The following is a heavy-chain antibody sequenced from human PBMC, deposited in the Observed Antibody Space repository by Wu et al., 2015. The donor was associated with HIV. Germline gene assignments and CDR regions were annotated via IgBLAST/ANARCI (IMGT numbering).Heavy chain of an antibody. CDR3: ARDPIYYDSREDAFDI. CDR1: GYTFTRYY. J-gene: IGHJ3*02. D-gene: IGHD3-22*01. Sequence: QLVQSGPEVKKPGASVKVSCKASGYTFTRYYMHWVRQAPGQGLEWMGIIKPSGGSTSYAQKFQGRVTMTRDTSTSTVYMELSSLRSEDTAVYYCARDPIYYDSREDAFDIWGQGTSGHRLF. CDR2: IKPSGGST. V-gene: IGHV1-46*01.